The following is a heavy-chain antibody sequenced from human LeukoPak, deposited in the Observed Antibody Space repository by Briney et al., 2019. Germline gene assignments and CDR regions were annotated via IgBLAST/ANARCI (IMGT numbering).Heavy chain of an antibody. D-gene: IGHD6-19*01. CDR2: IRSKTNRYAT. Sequence: AGGSLRLSCAASGFTFSGSSMHWVRQASGKGLEWVGRIRSKTNRYATAYAASVKGRFTISRDDSKNTAYLQMNSLKTEDTAVCYCTRRTGSGWYWYYWGQGTLVTVSS. J-gene: IGHJ4*02. CDR1: GFTFSGSS. V-gene: IGHV3-73*01. CDR3: TRRTGSGWYWYY.